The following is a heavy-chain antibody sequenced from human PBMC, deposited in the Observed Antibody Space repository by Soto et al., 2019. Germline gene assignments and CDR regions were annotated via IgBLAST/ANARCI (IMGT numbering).Heavy chain of an antibody. D-gene: IGHD2-15*01. CDR3: ARPNMWYGKIQN. CDR1: GASMIGNY. CDR2: MFYSGTT. J-gene: IGHJ1*01. Sequence: QVQLQESGPGLVKPSETLSLTCTVSGASMIGNYWTWVRPPPGKGLEWIGNMFYSGTTIYKPSLKSRVTMSVYTSMNQFSLRLSSVTAADTAVYYCARPNMWYGKIQNWGQGALVTVSS. V-gene: IGHV4-59*01.